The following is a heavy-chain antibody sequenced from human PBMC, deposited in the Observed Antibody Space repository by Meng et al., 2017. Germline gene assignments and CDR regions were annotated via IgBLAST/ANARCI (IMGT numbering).Heavy chain of an antibody. J-gene: IGHJ4*02. CDR1: GGSFSDYY. V-gene: IGHV4-34*01. CDR3: ARGPTTMAHDFDY. CDR2: INHSGST. D-gene: IGHD4-11*01. Sequence: QVHLHEWGAGLLKTSETLSLTCVVAGGSFSDYYWSWIRQPPGKGLEWIGEINHSGSTNYNPSLESRATISVDTSQNNLSLKLSSVTAADSAVYYCARGPTTMAHDFDYWGQGTLVTVSS.